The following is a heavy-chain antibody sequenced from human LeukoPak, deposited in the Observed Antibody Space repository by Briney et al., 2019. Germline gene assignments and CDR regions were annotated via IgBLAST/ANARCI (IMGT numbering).Heavy chain of an antibody. J-gene: IGHJ4*02. Sequence: GASVKVSCKTSGYTFTGYFMHWVRQAPGQGLEWMGWVNPNSGATDYAQTFQGRVTMTRDTSISTAYMELNRLKSDDTAVYYCVRGGALYYDFWDWGQGTLVTVSS. CDR1: GYTFTGYF. D-gene: IGHD3-3*01. CDR2: VNPNSGAT. CDR3: VRGGALYYDFWD. V-gene: IGHV1-2*02.